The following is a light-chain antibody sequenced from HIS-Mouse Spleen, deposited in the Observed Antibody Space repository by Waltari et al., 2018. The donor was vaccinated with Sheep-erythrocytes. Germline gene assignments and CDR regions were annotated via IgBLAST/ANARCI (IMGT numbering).Light chain of an antibody. CDR1: QSVSSY. J-gene: IGKJ2*01. Sequence: VLTPSPATLSFSPAEIATHSFMASQSVSSYLAWYQQTPGQAPRLLIYEASNRATGIPARFSGSGSGTDFTLTISSLEPEDFAVYYCQQRSNWYTFGQGTKLEIK. CDR3: QQRSNWYT. V-gene: IGKV3-11*01. CDR2: EAS.